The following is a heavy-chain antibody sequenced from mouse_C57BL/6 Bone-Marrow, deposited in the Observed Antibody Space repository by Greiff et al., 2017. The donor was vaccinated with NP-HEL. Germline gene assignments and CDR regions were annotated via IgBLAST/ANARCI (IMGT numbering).Heavy chain of an antibody. CDR2: IRNKANGYTT. Sequence: EVHLVESGGGLVQPGGSLSLSCAASGFTFTDYYMSWVRQPPGKALEWLGFIRNKANGYTTEYSASVKGRFTISRDNSQSILYLQMNALRAEDSATYYCARYSPRQLRLYFDYWGQGTTLTVSS. CDR1: GFTFTDYY. J-gene: IGHJ2*01. V-gene: IGHV7-3*01. D-gene: IGHD3-2*02. CDR3: ARYSPRQLRLYFDY.